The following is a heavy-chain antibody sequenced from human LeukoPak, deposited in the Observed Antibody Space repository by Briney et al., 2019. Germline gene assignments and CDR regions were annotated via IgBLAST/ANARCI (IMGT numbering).Heavy chain of an antibody. CDR2: ISSSGSTI. CDR3: ARVPVGATSDDAFDI. V-gene: IGHV3-11*01. J-gene: IGHJ3*02. D-gene: IGHD1-26*01. CDR1: GFTFSDYY. Sequence: PGGSLRLSCAASGFTFSDYYMSWIRQAPGKGLEWVSYISSSGSTIYYADSVKGRFTISRDNAKNSLYLQMNSQRAEDTAVYYCARVPVGATSDDAFDIWGQGTMVTVSS.